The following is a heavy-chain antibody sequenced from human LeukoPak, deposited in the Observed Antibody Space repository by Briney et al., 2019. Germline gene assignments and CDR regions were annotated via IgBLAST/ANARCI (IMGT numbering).Heavy chain of an antibody. D-gene: IGHD2-21*02. CDR3: AKVGTVVVTATYFDY. Sequence: GGSLRLSCAASGFTFSSYGMHWVRQAPGKGLEWVAVISYDGSNKYYADSVKGRFTISRDNSKNTLYLQMNSLRAEDTAVYYCAKVGTVVVTATYFDYWGQGTLVTVSS. CDR1: GFTFSSYG. J-gene: IGHJ4*02. V-gene: IGHV3-30*18. CDR2: ISYDGSNK.